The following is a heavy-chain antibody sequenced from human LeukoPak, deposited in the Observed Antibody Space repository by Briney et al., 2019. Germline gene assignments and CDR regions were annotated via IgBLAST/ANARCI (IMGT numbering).Heavy chain of an antibody. V-gene: IGHV5-51*01. Sequence: GESLKISCKGSGYFYSNYWIAWVRQMPGKGIEWMGVIYLGDSDPKYSPSFQGQVTISADKSTNTAYLHWSRLKASDTAMYYCVTRQGVGSHDVLGLWGQGTMVTVSP. D-gene: IGHD1-26*01. CDR2: IYLGDSDP. J-gene: IGHJ3*01. CDR1: GYFYSNYW. CDR3: VTRQGVGSHDVLGL.